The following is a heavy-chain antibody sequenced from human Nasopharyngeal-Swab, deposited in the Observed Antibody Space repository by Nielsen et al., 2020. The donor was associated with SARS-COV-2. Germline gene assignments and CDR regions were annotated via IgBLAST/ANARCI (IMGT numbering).Heavy chain of an antibody. Sequence: ASVKVSCNASGYTFTSYAMNWVRQAPGQGLEWMGWINTNTGNPTYAQGFTGRFVFSLDTSVSTAYLQISSLKAEDTAVYYCARGDIVATIDWGVHFDYWGQGTLVTVSS. J-gene: IGHJ4*02. CDR2: INTNTGNP. V-gene: IGHV7-4-1*02. CDR3: ARGDIVATIDWGVHFDY. D-gene: IGHD5-12*01. CDR1: GYTFTSYA.